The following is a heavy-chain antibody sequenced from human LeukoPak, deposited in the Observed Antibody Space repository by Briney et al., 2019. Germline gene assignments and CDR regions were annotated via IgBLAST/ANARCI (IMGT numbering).Heavy chain of an antibody. D-gene: IGHD2-21*02. Sequence: ASVKVSCKASGGTFSSYAISWVRQAPGQGLEWMGGIIPIFGTANYAQKFQGRVIMTRDTSISTAYMELSSLRPDDTAVYYCARHFGTADNFDYWGQGTLLIVSS. CDR2: IIPIFGTA. CDR1: GGTFSSYA. J-gene: IGHJ4*02. CDR3: ARHFGTADNFDY. V-gene: IGHV1-69*05.